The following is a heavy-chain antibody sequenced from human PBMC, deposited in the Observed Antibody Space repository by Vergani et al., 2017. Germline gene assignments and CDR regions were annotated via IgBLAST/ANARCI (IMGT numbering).Heavy chain of an antibody. CDR1: GFTFSSYS. J-gene: IGHJ3*02. D-gene: IGHD1-1*01. Sequence: EVQLVESGGGLVQPGGSLRLSCAASGFTFSSYSMNWVRQAPGKGLEWVSYISSSSSTIYYADSVKGRFTISRDNAKNSLYLQMNSQRAEDTAVYYCAREPGTTARWRLGAFDIWGQGTMVTVSS. V-gene: IGHV3-48*01. CDR3: AREPGTTARWRLGAFDI. CDR2: ISSSSSTI.